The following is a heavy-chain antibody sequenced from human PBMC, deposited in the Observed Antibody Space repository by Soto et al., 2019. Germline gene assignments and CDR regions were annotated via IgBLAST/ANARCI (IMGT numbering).Heavy chain of an antibody. V-gene: IGHV4-59*12. Sequence: PSETLSLTCTISGGSISGYYWTWIRQSPWKGLEYIGYIYHGSTYYNPSLKSRVTISVDRSKNQFSLKLSSVTAADTAVYYCARAGGLGAVAVDYWGQGTPVTVSS. CDR2: IYHGST. CDR1: GGSISGYY. D-gene: IGHD6-19*01. J-gene: IGHJ4*02. CDR3: ARAGGLGAVAVDY.